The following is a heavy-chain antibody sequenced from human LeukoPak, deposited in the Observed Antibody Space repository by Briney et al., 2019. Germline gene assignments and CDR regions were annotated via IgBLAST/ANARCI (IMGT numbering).Heavy chain of an antibody. CDR2: ISYDGSNK. Sequence: GGSLRLSCAASGFIFSSYGMHWVRQAPGKGLEWVSVISYDGSNKNYADSVKGRFTISRDNSKNTLFLQMNSLRAEDTAVYYCATEQTDCSTTSCYRYFVYWGQGTLVTVSS. D-gene: IGHD2-2*01. V-gene: IGHV3-30*03. CDR1: GFIFSSYG. CDR3: ATEQTDCSTTSCYRYFVY. J-gene: IGHJ4*02.